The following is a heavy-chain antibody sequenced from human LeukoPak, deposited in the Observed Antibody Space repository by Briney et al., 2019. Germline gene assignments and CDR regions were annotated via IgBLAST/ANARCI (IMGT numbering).Heavy chain of an antibody. D-gene: IGHD6-6*01. V-gene: IGHV5-51*01. CDR1: GYRFTNYW. Sequence: GESLKISCKGSGYRFTNYWIGWVRQMPGKGLEWMGIIYPSDSNTRYSPSFQGQVTISADKSTSTAYLQWSSLKASDTAMYYCARHTAARPYYYYYYMDVWGKGTTVTVSS. J-gene: IGHJ6*03. CDR3: ARHTAARPYYYYYYMDV. CDR2: IYPSDSNT.